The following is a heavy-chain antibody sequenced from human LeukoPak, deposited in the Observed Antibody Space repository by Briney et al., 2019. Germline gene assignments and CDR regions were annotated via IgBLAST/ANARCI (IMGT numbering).Heavy chain of an antibody. J-gene: IGHJ4*02. Sequence: GGSLRLSCAASGFTFSNYAMSWVRQAPGKGLEWVSGIGGGGGSTNYADSVKGRFTISRDNSKNTLYLQMNSLGVEDTAAYYCAKDRGDGSNRDGFFDYWGQGTLVTVSS. CDR1: GFTFSNYA. V-gene: IGHV3-23*01. CDR2: IGGGGGST. D-gene: IGHD5-24*01. CDR3: AKDRGDGSNRDGFFDY.